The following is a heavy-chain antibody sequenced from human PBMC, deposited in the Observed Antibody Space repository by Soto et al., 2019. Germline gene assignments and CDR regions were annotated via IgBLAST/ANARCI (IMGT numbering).Heavy chain of an antibody. Sequence: QVQLVESGGGVVQPGRSLRLSCAAYGFTFSSYAMHWVRQAPGKGLEWVAVISYDGSNKYYADSVKGRFTISRDNSKNTLYLQMNSLRAEDTAVYYCAREMAGDYYTFAFDIWGQGTMVTVSS. CDR1: GFTFSSYA. CDR3: AREMAGDYYTFAFDI. J-gene: IGHJ3*02. V-gene: IGHV3-30-3*01. D-gene: IGHD2-2*02. CDR2: ISYDGSNK.